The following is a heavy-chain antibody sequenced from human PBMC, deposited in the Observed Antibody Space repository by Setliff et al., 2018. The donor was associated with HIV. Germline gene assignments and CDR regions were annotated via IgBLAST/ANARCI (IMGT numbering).Heavy chain of an antibody. CDR2: INQSGGI. J-gene: IGHJ3*02. Sequence: SETLSLTCAVSGGSFSGYYWSWIRQPPGKGLEWIGEINQSGGINYNPSLKSRVTISIDTFKNQFSMKLYSMTAADTAVYYCATASGYDLFMGAFDIWGQGTMVTVSS. CDR1: GGSFSGYY. V-gene: IGHV4-34*01. CDR3: ATASGYDLFMGAFDI. D-gene: IGHD5-12*01.